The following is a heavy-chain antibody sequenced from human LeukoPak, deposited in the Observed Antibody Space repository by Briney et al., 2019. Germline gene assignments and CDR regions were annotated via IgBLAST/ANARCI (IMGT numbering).Heavy chain of an antibody. CDR1: GFTFSSYW. CDR2: INSDGSST. Sequence: GGSLRLSCAASGFTFSSYWMHWVRHAPGKGLVWVSRINSDGSSTSYADSVKGRFTISRDNAKNTLYLQMNSLRAEDTAVYYCARDPSPEYYYYYMDVWGKGTTVTVSS. CDR3: ARDPSPEYYYYYMDV. J-gene: IGHJ6*03. V-gene: IGHV3-74*01.